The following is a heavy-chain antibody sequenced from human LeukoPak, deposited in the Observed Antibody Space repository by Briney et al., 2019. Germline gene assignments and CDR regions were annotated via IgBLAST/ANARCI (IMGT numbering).Heavy chain of an antibody. Sequence: PGGSLRLSCAASGFTFSAYSMNWVRQAPGKGLEWVSSITSTSSYMYQADSVKGRFTISRDNAKNTLYLQMSSLRAEDTAVYYCAKDLVSGATGVFDYWGQGTLVTVSS. V-gene: IGHV3-21*04. D-gene: IGHD1-26*01. CDR3: AKDLVSGATGVFDY. J-gene: IGHJ4*02. CDR2: ITSTSSYM. CDR1: GFTFSAYS.